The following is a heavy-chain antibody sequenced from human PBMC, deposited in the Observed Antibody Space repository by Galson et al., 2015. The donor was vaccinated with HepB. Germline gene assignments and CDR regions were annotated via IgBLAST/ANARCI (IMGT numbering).Heavy chain of an antibody. V-gene: IGHV4-30-2*01. D-gene: IGHD3-10*01. J-gene: IGHJ4*02. CDR2: IFHSGST. Sequence: TLSLTCAVSGGSISSGGYSWSWIRRPPGKGLAWIGYIFHSGSTYSNPSPESRVTISVDRSKNQFSLKLGSVTAAGAAVYCCARVHPTMAAFDYWGLGTQVTVSS. CDR3: ARVHPTMAAFDY. CDR1: GGSISSGGYS.